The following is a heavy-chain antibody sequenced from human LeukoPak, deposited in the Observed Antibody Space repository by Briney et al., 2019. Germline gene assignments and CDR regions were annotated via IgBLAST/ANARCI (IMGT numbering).Heavy chain of an antibody. CDR1: GFNFGTYW. D-gene: IGHD6-19*01. V-gene: IGHV3-7*03. J-gene: IGHJ4*02. CDR3: SKHRGLTVAGSKVGFDY. CDR2: IKEDGSED. Sequence: GGSLRLSCGVSGFNFGTYWMTWVRQAPGKGLEWVALIKEDGSEDYYVSSVRGRFTVSRDNRENSLFLQMNSLGVEDSAIYYCSKHRGLTVAGSKVGFDYWGPGALVTVSS.